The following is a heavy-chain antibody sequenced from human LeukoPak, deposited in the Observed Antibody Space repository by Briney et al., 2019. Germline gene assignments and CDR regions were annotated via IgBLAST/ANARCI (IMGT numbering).Heavy chain of an antibody. CDR2: IIPTFGTA. D-gene: IGHD2-2*01. J-gene: IGHJ4*02. V-gene: IGHV1-69*13. Sequence: GASVKVSCKASGGTFSRYAMSWVRQAPGQGLEWMGGIIPTFGTASFAQKFQGRVTITADESTGTAYMELSSLRSEDTAVYYCARGYCSSPCCHYYFDYWGQGTLVTVSS. CDR1: GGTFSRYA. CDR3: ARGYCSSPCCHYYFDY.